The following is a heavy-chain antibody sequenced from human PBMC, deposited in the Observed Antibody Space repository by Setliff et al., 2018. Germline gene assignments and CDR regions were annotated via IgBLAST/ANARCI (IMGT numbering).Heavy chain of an antibody. CDR1: GYTFSESI. V-gene: IGHV1-18*01. CDR3: ARINFYVSSGYYYAPDY. D-gene: IGHD3-22*01. CDR2: INNYSFKT. Sequence: ASVKVSCKASGYTFSESIVSWVRQAPGQGLEWMGWINNYSFKTNYPQKFLGRVTVTTDTSTGTAYMELGSLTSDDTAIYYCARINFYVSSGYYYAPDYWGPGTLVTVSS. J-gene: IGHJ4*02.